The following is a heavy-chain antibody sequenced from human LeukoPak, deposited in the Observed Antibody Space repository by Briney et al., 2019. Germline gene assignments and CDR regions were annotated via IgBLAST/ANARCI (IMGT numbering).Heavy chain of an antibody. J-gene: IGHJ4*02. CDR3: AKDTSPGRTAAAGTFDY. Sequence: GRSLRLSCAASGFTFSSYAMHWVRQAPGKGLEWVAVISYDGSNKYYADSVKGRFTISRDNSKNTLYLQMNSLRAEDTAVYYCAKDTSPGRTAAAGTFDYWGQGTLVTVSS. CDR1: GFTFSSYA. V-gene: IGHV3-30-3*01. CDR2: ISYDGSNK. D-gene: IGHD6-13*01.